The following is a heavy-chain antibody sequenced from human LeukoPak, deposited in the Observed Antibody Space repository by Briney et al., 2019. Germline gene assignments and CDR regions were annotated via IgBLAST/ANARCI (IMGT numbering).Heavy chain of an antibody. CDR1: GFTFSSYS. D-gene: IGHD1-26*01. CDR2: ISSSSSYI. Sequence: PGGSLRLSCAASGFTFSSYSMNWVRQAPGEGLEWVSSISSSSSYIFYADSVKGRFTISRENAKNSLYLQMNSLRAEDTAVYYCASGSYTDAFDIWGQGTMVTVSS. J-gene: IGHJ3*02. CDR3: ASGSYTDAFDI. V-gene: IGHV3-21*01.